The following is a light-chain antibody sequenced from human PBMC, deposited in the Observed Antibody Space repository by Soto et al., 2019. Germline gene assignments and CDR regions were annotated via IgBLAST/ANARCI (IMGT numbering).Light chain of an antibody. V-gene: IGKV3-15*01. Sequence: EIVMTQSPATLSVSPGERATLSCRASESVSGNVAWYQHKPGQTPRLLIFGAFTRATGIPARFSGSGSGTEFTLNIRSLQSQDFAVYYCQQYSNWSLTFGQGTKVEIK. CDR3: QQYSNWSLT. CDR1: ESVSGN. CDR2: GAF. J-gene: IGKJ1*01.